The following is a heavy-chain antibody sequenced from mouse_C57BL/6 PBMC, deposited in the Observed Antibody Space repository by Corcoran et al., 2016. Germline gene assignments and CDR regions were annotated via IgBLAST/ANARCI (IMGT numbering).Heavy chain of an antibody. J-gene: IGHJ2*01. D-gene: IGHD2-1*01. CDR1: GYTFTDYY. Sequence: EVQLQQSGPELVKPGASVKISCKASGYTFTDYYMNWVKQSHGKSLEWIGDINPNNGGTSYNQKFKGKATLTVDKSSSTAYMELRSLTSEDSAVYYCARSHYGNYFYYFDYWGQGTTLTVSS. CDR2: INPNNGGT. CDR3: ARSHYGNYFYYFDY. V-gene: IGHV1-26*01.